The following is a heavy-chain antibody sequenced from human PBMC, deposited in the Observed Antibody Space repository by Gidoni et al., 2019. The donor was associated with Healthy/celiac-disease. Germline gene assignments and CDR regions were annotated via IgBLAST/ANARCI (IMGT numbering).Heavy chain of an antibody. CDR2: IIPILGIA. CDR1: SYA. J-gene: IGHJ5*02. Sequence: SYAISWVRQAPGQGLEWMGRIIPILGIANYAQKFQGRVTITADKSTSTAYMELSSLRSEDTAVYYCARGISITGTTRNWFDPWGQGTLVTVSS. CDR3: ARGISITGTTRNWFDP. V-gene: IGHV1-69*04. D-gene: IGHD1-7*01.